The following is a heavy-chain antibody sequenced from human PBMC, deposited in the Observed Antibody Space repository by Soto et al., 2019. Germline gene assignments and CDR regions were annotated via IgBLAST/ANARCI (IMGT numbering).Heavy chain of an antibody. J-gene: IGHJ3*02. V-gene: IGHV1-2*04. D-gene: IGHD4-17*01. CDR1: GYTFTGYY. CDR2: INPNSGGT. CDR3: ARRLAVTTDTNAFDI. Sequence: ASVKVSCKASGYTFTGYYMHWVRQAPGQGLEWMGWINPNSGGTNYAQKFQGWVTMTRDTSISTAYMELSRLRSDDTAVYYCARRLAVTTDTNAFDIWGQGTMVTVS.